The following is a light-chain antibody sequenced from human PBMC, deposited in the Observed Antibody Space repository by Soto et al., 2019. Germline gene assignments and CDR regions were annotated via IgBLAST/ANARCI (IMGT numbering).Light chain of an antibody. J-gene: IGKJ1*01. CDR2: DAS. CDR1: QSISSN. Sequence: EIVMTQSPATLSVSPGQRATLSCRASQSISSNLAWYQQKPGQAPRPLISDASNRATGIPARFSGSGSGTDFTLTISSLEPEDFGVYYCQQRSNWPPEWTFGQGTKVDIK. CDR3: QQRSNWPPEWT. V-gene: IGKV3-11*01.